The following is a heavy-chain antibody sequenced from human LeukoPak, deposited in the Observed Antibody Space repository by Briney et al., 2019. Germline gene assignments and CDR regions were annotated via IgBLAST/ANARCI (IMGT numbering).Heavy chain of an antibody. CDR2: INPNSGGT. Sequence: VASVKVSCKPSGYTFTGYYMHWVRQAPGQGLEWMGWINPNSGGTNYAQKFQGRVTMTRDTSISTAYMELSRLRSDDTAVYYCTPAPSEGGYFDYWGQGTLVTVSS. J-gene: IGHJ4*02. V-gene: IGHV1-2*02. D-gene: IGHD2-15*01. CDR3: TPAPSEGGYFDY. CDR1: GYTFTGYY.